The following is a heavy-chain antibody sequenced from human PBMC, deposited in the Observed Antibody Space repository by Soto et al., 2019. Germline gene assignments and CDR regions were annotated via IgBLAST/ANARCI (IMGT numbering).Heavy chain of an antibody. Sequence: GGSLRLSCAASGFTFSSYAMSWVRQAPGKGLEWVSVIIGSGGSTYYADSVKGRFTISRDNSKNTLYLQMNSLKTDATAVYYCAKAPKAVWFGEKYYFDYWGQGTLVTVSS. CDR2: IIGSGGST. CDR1: GFTFSSYA. J-gene: IGHJ4*02. D-gene: IGHD3-10*01. CDR3: AKAPKAVWFGEKYYFDY. V-gene: IGHV3-23*01.